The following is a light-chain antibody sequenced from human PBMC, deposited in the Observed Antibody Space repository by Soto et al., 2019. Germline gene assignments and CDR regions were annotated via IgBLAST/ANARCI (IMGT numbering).Light chain of an antibody. CDR2: DVS. Sequence: QSVLTQPRSVSGSPGQSVTISCTGTSSDVDGYNYVSWYQQHPGKAPKLMIYDVSEQPSGVPDRFSGSKSGNTASLTISGLQAEDEADYYCCSYAGSYTSYVFGTGTKLTVL. V-gene: IGLV2-11*01. CDR1: SSDVDGYNY. CDR3: CSYAGSYTSYV. J-gene: IGLJ1*01.